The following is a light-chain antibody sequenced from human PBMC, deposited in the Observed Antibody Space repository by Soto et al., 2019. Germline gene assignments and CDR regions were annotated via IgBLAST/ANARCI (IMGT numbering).Light chain of an antibody. CDR2: GAS. J-gene: IGKJ4*01. CDR3: QQYGDSPLT. V-gene: IGKV3-20*01. Sequence: EIVLTQSPGTLSLSPGERATLSCRASQSVNNNYLAWYQQKPGQAPRLLIYGASSRATGIADRFSGSGSGTDFTLNISRLEPDDSAVYYCQQYGDSPLTFGEGPRWRSN. CDR1: QSVNNNY.